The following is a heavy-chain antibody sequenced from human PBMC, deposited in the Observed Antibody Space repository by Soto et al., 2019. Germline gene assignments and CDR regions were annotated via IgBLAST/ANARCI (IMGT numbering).Heavy chain of an antibody. D-gene: IGHD5-18*01. CDR1: GGTFSTYA. Sequence: QVQLVQSGAEVNKPASSVKVSCKAPGGTFSTYAISWVRQAPGQGLEWMGGIIPMFGTANYAQRFQDRVTITADESTNTVYMELSSLRSEDTAVYFCASGIQLWLRRINNGYSGWGQGTLVTVSS. CDR3: ASGIQLWLRRINNGYSG. J-gene: IGHJ4*02. CDR2: IIPMFGTA. V-gene: IGHV1-69*12.